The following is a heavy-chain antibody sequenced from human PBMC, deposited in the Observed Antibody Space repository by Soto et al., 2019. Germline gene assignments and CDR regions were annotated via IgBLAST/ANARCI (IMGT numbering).Heavy chain of an antibody. CDR3: ASEYCSDGSCYYYGMDV. J-gene: IGHJ6*02. CDR2: IWYDGSNK. V-gene: IGHV3-33*01. CDR1: GFTFSSYG. D-gene: IGHD2-15*01. Sequence: QVQLVESGGGVVQPGRSLRLSCAASGFTFSSYGMHWVRQAPGKGLEWVAVIWYDGSNKYYADFVKGRFTISRDNSKNTLYLKMNSLRAEDTAVYYCASEYCSDGSCYYYGMDVWGQWTTVTVSS.